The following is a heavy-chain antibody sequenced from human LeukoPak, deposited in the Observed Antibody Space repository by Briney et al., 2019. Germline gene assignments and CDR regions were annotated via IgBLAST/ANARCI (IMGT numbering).Heavy chain of an antibody. D-gene: IGHD3-22*01. CDR1: GGTFSSYA. J-gene: IGHJ4*02. CDR3: ARERYYDSSGYSPDFDY. V-gene: IGHV1-69*05. CDR2: IIPIFGTA. Sequence: SVKVSCKASGGTFSSYAISWVRQAPGQGLEWMGRIIPIFGTANYAQTFQGRVTITTDESTSTAYMELSSLRSEDTAVYYCARERYYDSSGYSPDFDYWGQGTLVTVSS.